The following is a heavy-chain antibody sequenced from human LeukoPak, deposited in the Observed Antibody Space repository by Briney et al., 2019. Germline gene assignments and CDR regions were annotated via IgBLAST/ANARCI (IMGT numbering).Heavy chain of an antibody. V-gene: IGHV4-4*07. Sequence: SETLSLTCTVSVGSISSYYWSWIRRAAGKGLELIERIYTSGSTIYNPSLKSRVTMSVDTSKNQFSLKLSSVTAADTAVYYCARGRYESTRLSAYYYYYMDVWGKGTTVTVSS. CDR3: ARGRYESTRLSAYYYYYMDV. J-gene: IGHJ6*03. CDR1: VGSISSYY. CDR2: IYTSGST. D-gene: IGHD1-14*01.